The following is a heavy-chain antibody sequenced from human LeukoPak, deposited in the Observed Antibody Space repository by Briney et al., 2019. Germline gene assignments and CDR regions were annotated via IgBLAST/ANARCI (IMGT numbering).Heavy chain of an antibody. J-gene: IGHJ4*02. CDR1: GFSFNNYA. Sequence: LGGSLILSCAASGFSFNNYAMTWVRQAPGRGLEWVSTISSRGDSTYDADSVRGRFTISRDNSQNSLYLQMNSLRAEDTAVYYCAKGPRPDISVAHTLERWGQGTLVTVSS. CDR2: ISSRGDST. V-gene: IGHV3-23*01. CDR3: AKGPRPDISVAHTLER. D-gene: IGHD6-19*01.